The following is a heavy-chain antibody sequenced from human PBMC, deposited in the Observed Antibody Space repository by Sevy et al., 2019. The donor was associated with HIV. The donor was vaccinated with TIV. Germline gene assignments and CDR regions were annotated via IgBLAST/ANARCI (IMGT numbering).Heavy chain of an antibody. CDR2: IIGSGGRT. CDR3: AKDGHDYGDFYFNY. Sequence: GGSLRLSCAASGITFSSYAMSWVRQSPGKGLEWVSCIIGSGGRTYYAESVKGRFTISRDNAKNTLYLQMNNLRAEDTAVYYCAKDGHDYGDFYFNYWGQGTLVTVSS. V-gene: IGHV3-23*01. J-gene: IGHJ4*02. CDR1: GITFSSYA. D-gene: IGHD4-17*01.